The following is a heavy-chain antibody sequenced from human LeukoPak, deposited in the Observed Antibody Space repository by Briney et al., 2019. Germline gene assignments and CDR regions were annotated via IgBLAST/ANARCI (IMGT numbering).Heavy chain of an antibody. CDR2: IKEDGSEK. V-gene: IGHV3-7*01. Sequence: GSLRLSCAASGFTFSNYWMSWVRQAPGKGLEWVANIKEDGSEKYYVDSVKGRFTISRDNARNSLYLQMNSLRAEDTAVYYCASGRQLRYWGQGTLVTVSS. CDR1: GFTFSNYW. J-gene: IGHJ4*02. CDR3: ASGRQLRY. D-gene: IGHD6-13*01.